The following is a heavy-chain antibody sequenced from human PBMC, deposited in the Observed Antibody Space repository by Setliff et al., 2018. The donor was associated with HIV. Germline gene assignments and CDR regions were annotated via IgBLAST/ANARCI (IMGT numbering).Heavy chain of an antibody. CDR1: GGSISSGGYY. CDR3: ARNKYNWNYYYYYGMDV. D-gene: IGHD1-7*01. CDR2: IYYSGST. V-gene: IGHV4-31*03. Sequence: SETLSLTCTVSGGSISSGGYYWSWIRQHPGKGLEWIGFIYYSGSTYYNPSLKSRVTISVDTSKNQFSLKLSSVTAADTAVYYCARNKYNWNYYYYYGMDVWGQGTTVTVSS. J-gene: IGHJ6*02.